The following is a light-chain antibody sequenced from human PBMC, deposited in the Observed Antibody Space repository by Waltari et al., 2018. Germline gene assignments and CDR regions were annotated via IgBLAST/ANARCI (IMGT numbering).Light chain of an antibody. J-gene: IGLJ1*01. Sequence: QSALIQPRAVSRSPGQSAIISCTGASSDVGASDYVYWYQQHPGKAPTLIIYDVNNRPSGVPDRFSGSKSGNTASLTISGLQAEDEADYYCCSYAGNYANYVFGTGTKLT. CDR3: CSYAGNYANYV. CDR1: SSDVGASDY. CDR2: DVN. V-gene: IGLV2-11*01.